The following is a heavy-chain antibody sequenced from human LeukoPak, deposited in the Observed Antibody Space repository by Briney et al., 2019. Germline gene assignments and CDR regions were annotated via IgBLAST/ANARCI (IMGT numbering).Heavy chain of an antibody. CDR1: GGSFSGYY. J-gene: IGHJ5*02. V-gene: IGHV4-34*01. D-gene: IGHD5-18*01. Sequence: SETLSLTCAVYGGSFSGYYWSWIRQPPGKGLEWIGEINHSGSTNYNPSLKSRVTISVDTSKNQFSLKLSSVTAADTAVYYCARGEVDTAMVPLTYYDQYNWFDPWGQRTLVTVSS. CDR2: INHSGST. CDR3: ARGEVDTAMVPLTYYDQYNWFDP.